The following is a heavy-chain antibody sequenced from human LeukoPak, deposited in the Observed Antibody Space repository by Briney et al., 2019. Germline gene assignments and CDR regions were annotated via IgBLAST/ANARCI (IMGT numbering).Heavy chain of an antibody. Sequence: SETLSLTCTVSGGSISSSSYYWGWIRQPPGKGLEWVGSIYYSGSTYYNPSLKSRVTISVDTSKNQFSLKLSSVTAADTAVYYWARLWKDYRSGCYFAYGGQETLVTV. CDR3: ARLWKDYRSGCYFAY. V-gene: IGHV4-39*07. CDR2: IYYSGST. J-gene: IGHJ4*02. D-gene: IGHD6-25*01. CDR1: GGSISSSSYY.